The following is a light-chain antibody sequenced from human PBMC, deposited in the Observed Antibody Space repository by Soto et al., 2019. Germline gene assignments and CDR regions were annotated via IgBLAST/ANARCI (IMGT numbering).Light chain of an antibody. CDR2: AAS. J-gene: IGKJ1*01. Sequence: EIVLTQSPGTLTLSPGERATLSCRASQSVRSNYLAWYQQGPGQAPRLLIFAASSRATGIPDRFSGSGSGTDFTLTISRLVPEDFAVYYCQQYSTSPWTFGQGTKVDIK. V-gene: IGKV3-20*01. CDR1: QSVRSNY. CDR3: QQYSTSPWT.